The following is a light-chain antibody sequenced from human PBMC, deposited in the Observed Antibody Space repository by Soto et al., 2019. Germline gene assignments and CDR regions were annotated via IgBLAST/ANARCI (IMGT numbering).Light chain of an antibody. CDR2: EDN. J-gene: IGLJ1*01. V-gene: IGLV2-23*01. CDR3: CSYADTSTYV. CDR1: SSDVGSYNL. Sequence: QSVLTQPASVSGSPGQSIAVSCTGTSSDVGSYNLVSWYQQHPGKAPKLLIYEDNKRPSGVSDRFSGSKSGNTASLTISGLQTEDEADYYCCSYADTSTYVFGTGTKVNVL.